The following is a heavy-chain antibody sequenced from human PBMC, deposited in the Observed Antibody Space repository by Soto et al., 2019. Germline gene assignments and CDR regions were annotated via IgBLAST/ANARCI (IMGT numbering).Heavy chain of an antibody. J-gene: IGHJ4*02. CDR2: IFHTGRT. CDR3: AYSTGWYRIDN. D-gene: IGHD6-19*01. CDR1: GDSISSSKW. Sequence: QVQLQESGPGRVKSSGTLSLTCGVSGDSISSSKWWSWVRQPPGKGLEWIGDIFHTGRTNYNPSLNSRVTISIDKSKNQCSLRLSSVTAADTAVYYCAYSTGWYRIDNWGQGSLVTVSS. V-gene: IGHV4-4*02.